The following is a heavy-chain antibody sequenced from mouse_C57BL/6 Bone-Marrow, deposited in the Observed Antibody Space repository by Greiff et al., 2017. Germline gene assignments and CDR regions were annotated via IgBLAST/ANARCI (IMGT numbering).Heavy chain of an antibody. V-gene: IGHV1-82*01. CDR2: IYPGDGDT. Sequence: QVQLKQPGAELVKPGASVKISCKASGYAFSSSWMNWVKQRPGKGLEWIGRIYPGDGDTNYNGKFKGKATLTADKSSSTAYMQLSSLTSEDSAVYFCARSYHDVWGTGTTVTVSS. CDR3: ARSYHDV. D-gene: IGHD2-10*01. CDR1: GYAFSSSW. J-gene: IGHJ1*03.